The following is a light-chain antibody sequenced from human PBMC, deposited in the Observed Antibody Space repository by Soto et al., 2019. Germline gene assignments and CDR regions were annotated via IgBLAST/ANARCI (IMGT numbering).Light chain of an antibody. CDR1: NSRSGSNY. CDR2: RND. Sequence: QSVLAQPLSASGTPGQRVTISCSTTNSRSGSNYVYWYQQLPGAAPKLLIYRNDQRPSGVPDRFSASKSGTSASLAISGLRSEDEADYFCAKWDDSLRVYVFGSGTKVTVL. V-gene: IGLV1-47*01. CDR3: AKWDDSLRVYV. J-gene: IGLJ1*01.